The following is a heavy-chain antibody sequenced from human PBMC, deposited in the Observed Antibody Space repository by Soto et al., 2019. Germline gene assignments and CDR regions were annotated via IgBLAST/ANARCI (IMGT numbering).Heavy chain of an antibody. D-gene: IGHD5-18*01. J-gene: IGHJ2*01. Sequence: QVQLVESGGGVVQPGRSLRLSCVASGFTFSSYGMHWVRQAPGKGLEWVSLISSDGDNKYYADSVKGRFTISRDISKNTLYLQMNSVRAEDTAVYYCAKARTALVLGWYLDFWGRGTLVTVSP. V-gene: IGHV3-30*18. CDR1: GFTFSSYG. CDR2: ISSDGDNK. CDR3: AKARTALVLGWYLDF.